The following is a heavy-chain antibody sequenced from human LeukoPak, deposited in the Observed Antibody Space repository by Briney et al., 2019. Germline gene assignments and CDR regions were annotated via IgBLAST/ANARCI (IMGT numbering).Heavy chain of an antibody. V-gene: IGHV4-39*07. CDR2: IYYSGST. Sequence: SETLSLTCTVSGGSISSSSYYWGWIRQPPGKGLEWIGSIYYSGSTYYNPSLKSRVTISVDTSKNQFSLKLSSVTAADTAVYYCARDPFLTLFAGETREIAFDIWGQGTMVTVSS. CDR1: GGSISSSSYY. D-gene: IGHD3-16*01. CDR3: ARDPFLTLFAGETREIAFDI. J-gene: IGHJ3*02.